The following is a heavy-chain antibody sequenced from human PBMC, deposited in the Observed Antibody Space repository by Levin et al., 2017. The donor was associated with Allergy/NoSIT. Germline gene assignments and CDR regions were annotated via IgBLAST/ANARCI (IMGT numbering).Heavy chain of an antibody. CDR1: GGTFSSYA. CDR3: ARDLFSSGWGDYLSMDV. Sequence: SVKVSCKASGGTFSSYAISWVRQAPGQGLEWMGGIIPIFGTANYAQKFQGRVTITADESTSTAYMELSSLRSEDTAVYYCARDLFSSGWGDYLSMDVWGQGTTVTVSS. V-gene: IGHV1-69*13. J-gene: IGHJ6*02. CDR2: IIPIFGTA. D-gene: IGHD6-19*01.